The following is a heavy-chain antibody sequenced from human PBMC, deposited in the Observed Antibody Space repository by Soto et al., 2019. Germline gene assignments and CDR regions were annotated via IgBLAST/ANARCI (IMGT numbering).Heavy chain of an antibody. J-gene: IGHJ6*03. Sequence: SETLSLTCAVYGGSFSGYYWSWIRQPPGKGLEWIGEINHSGSTNYNPSLKSRVTISVDTSKNQFSLKLSSVTAADTAVYYCARYSSSWGMDYYYYMDVWGKGTTVT. D-gene: IGHD6-13*01. CDR1: GGSFSGYY. V-gene: IGHV4-34*01. CDR2: INHSGST. CDR3: ARYSSSWGMDYYYYMDV.